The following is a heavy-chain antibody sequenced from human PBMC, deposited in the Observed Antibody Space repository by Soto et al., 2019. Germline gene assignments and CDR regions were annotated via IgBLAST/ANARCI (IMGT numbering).Heavy chain of an antibody. V-gene: IGHV1-69*01. CDR3: ASPGHGIVVVPAASLGYYYGMDV. D-gene: IGHD2-2*01. J-gene: IGHJ6*02. CDR2: FIPIFGTA. CDR1: GGTFSSYA. Sequence: QVQLVQSGAEVKKPGSSVKVSCKASGGTFSSYAISWVRQAPGQGLEWMGGFIPIFGTANYARKFQGRVTITADESTSNAYMELSSLSSEDTAVYYCASPGHGIVVVPAASLGYYYGMDVWGQGATVTVSS.